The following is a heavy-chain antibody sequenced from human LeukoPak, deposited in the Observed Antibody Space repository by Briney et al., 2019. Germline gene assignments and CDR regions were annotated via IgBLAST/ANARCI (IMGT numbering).Heavy chain of an antibody. J-gene: IGHJ6*02. D-gene: IGHD1-7*01. CDR2: INPNSGGT. V-gene: IGHV1-2*02. CDR1: GYTFTSYG. CDR3: ARMQLHDGMDV. Sequence: ASVKVSCKASGYTFTSYGISWVRQAPGQGLEWMGWINPNSGGTNYAQKFQGRVTMTRDTSISTAYMELSRLRSDDTAVYYCARMQLHDGMDVWGQGTTVTVSS.